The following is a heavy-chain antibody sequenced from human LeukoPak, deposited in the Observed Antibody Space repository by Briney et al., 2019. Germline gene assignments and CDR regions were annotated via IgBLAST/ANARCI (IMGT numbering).Heavy chain of an antibody. J-gene: IGHJ3*02. D-gene: IGHD3-16*01. CDR1: GGSISSYY. V-gene: IGHV4-4*07. CDR2: IYTSGST. Sequence: KASETLSLTCTVSGGSISSYYWSWIRQPAGKGLEWIGRIYTSGSTNYNPSLKSRVTISVDTSKNQFSLKLSSVTAADTAVYYCARDLMKKVTGDAFDIWGQGTMVTVSS. CDR3: ARDLMKKVTGDAFDI.